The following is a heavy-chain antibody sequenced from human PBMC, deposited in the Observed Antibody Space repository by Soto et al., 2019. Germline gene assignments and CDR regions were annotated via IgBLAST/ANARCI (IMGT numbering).Heavy chain of an antibody. CDR3: ARGNSNYGTEDTGFDP. D-gene: IGHD4-4*01. V-gene: IGHV4-31*03. CDR2: IYYSGTT. Sequence: PSETLSLTCTVSGGSINSGDYYWSWIRQHPGKGLEWIGYIYYSGTTYYNPPLKSRVTISVDTSKNQFSLKLSSVTAADTAVYYCARGNSNYGTEDTGFDPWGKGTRVTVPP. J-gene: IGHJ5*02. CDR1: GGSINSGDYY.